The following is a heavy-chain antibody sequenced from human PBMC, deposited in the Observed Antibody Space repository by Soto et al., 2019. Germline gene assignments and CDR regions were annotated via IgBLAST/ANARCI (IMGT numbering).Heavy chain of an antibody. CDR1: GFTFSSYS. J-gene: IGHJ4*02. Sequence: QVQLVESGGGVDQPGRSLRLSCAASGFTFSSYSMHWVRQAPGKGLEWVAVISYDGSNKYYADSVKGRFTISRDNSKNTLYLQMNSLRAEDTAVYYCARGAGIVVAGTSFDYWGQGTLVTVSS. D-gene: IGHD6-19*01. CDR3: ARGAGIVVAGTSFDY. CDR2: ISYDGSNK. V-gene: IGHV3-30-3*01.